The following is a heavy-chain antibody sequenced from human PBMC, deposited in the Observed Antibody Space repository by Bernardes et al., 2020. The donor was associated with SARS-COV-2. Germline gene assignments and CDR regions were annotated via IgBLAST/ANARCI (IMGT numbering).Heavy chain of an antibody. V-gene: IGHV3-21*01. CDR3: ARVLGYCSSTSCYFDY. CDR2: ISSSSSYI. CDR1: GFTFSSYS. D-gene: IGHD2-2*01. Sequence: GSLRLSCAASGFTFSSYSMNWVRQAPGKGLEWVSSISSSSSYIYYADSVKGRFTISRDNAKNSLYLQMNSLRAEDTAVYYCARVLGYCSSTSCYFDYWGQGTLVTVSS. J-gene: IGHJ4*02.